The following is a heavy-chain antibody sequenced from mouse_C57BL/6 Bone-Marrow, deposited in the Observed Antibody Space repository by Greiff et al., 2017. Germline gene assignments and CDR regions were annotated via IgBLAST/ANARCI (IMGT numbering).Heavy chain of an antibody. J-gene: IGHJ4*01. V-gene: IGHV1-31*01. CDR2: IYPYNGVS. CDR1: GYSFTGYY. D-gene: IGHD2-1*01. CDR3: ACWVYDGNYNYYAMDY. Sequence: VQLQQSGPELVKPGASVKISCKASGYSFTGYYMHWVKQSHGNILDWIGYIYPYNGVSSYNQKFKGKATLTVDKSSSTAYMELRSLTSEDSAVYYCACWVYDGNYNYYAMDYWGQGTSVTVSS.